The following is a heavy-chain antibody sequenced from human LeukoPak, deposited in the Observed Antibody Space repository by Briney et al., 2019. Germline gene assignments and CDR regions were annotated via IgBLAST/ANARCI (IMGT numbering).Heavy chain of an antibody. D-gene: IGHD3-10*01. CDR3: ARAGGSYYPIMYNWFDP. V-gene: IGHV4-59*01. CDR1: GGSISSYY. Sequence: PSETLSLTCTVSGGSISSYYWSWIRQPPGKGLEWIGYIYYSGSTNYNPSLKSRVTISVGTSKNQFSLKLSSVTAADTAVYYCARAGGSYYPIMYNWFDPWGQGTLVTVSS. CDR2: IYYSGST. J-gene: IGHJ5*02.